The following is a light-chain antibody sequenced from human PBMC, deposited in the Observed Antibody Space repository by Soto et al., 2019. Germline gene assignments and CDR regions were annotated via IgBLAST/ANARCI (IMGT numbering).Light chain of an antibody. CDR2: ENN. CDR1: SGSIASNS. CDR3: QSSDISTAV. Sequence: NFMLTQPHSVSESPGKTVTIPCTRSSGSIASNSVQWFQQRPGSAPTTVIYENNQRPSGVPDRFSGSTDGSSNSASLTISGLQTEDEADYYCQSSDISTAVLGGGTKLTVL. J-gene: IGLJ2*01. V-gene: IGLV6-57*04.